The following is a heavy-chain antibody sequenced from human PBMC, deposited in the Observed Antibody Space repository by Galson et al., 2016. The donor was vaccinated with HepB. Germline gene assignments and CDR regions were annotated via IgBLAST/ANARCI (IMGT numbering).Heavy chain of an antibody. V-gene: IGHV1-18*04. D-gene: IGHD3-10*01. CDR1: GYDFSTYG. CDR3: ARDWFNYDSGNSFNGDDVFDI. Sequence: SVKVSCKASGYDFSTYGISWVRQAPGQGLEWMGWISAYNGDRNYAQRFQGRVTMTTDTSTNTVYMELRSLASDDAAVYYCARDWFNYDSGNSFNGDDVFDIWGQGTMVTVSS. CDR2: ISAYNGDR. J-gene: IGHJ3*02.